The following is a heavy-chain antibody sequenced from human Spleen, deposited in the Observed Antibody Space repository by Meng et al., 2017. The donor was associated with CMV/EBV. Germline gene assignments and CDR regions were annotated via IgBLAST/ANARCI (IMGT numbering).Heavy chain of an antibody. D-gene: IGHD3-22*01. CDR1: GGSISSSSYY. CDR2: IYYSGST. V-gene: IGHV4-39*07. CDR3: ARDYYYDSSGFYYFDY. Sequence: QLQLQESGPGLAKPSETLSLTCTVSGGSISSSSYYWGWIRQPPGKGLEWIGSIYYSGSTYYNPSLKSRVTISVDTSKNQFSLKLSSVTAADTAVYYCARDYYYDSSGFYYFDYWGQGTLVTVSS. J-gene: IGHJ4*02.